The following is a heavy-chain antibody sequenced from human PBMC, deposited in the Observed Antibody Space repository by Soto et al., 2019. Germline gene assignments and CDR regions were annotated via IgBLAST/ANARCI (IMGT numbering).Heavy chain of an antibody. CDR1: GLTFSSYA. V-gene: IGHV3-23*01. CDR2: ISASGGRT. Sequence: GGSLRLSCAASGLTFSSYAMNWVRQAPGKGLECVSGISASGGRTYYGDSVKGRFTISRDNSKNMLYLQMNSLRAEDTAVYYCAKDRSPNTIDAFDIWGQGTMVT. J-gene: IGHJ3*02. D-gene: IGHD2-2*01. CDR3: AKDRSPNTIDAFDI.